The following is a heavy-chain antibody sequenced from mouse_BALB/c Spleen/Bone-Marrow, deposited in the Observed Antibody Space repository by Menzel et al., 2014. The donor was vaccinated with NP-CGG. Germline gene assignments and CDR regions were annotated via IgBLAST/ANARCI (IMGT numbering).Heavy chain of an antibody. CDR1: GYTFTSYY. Sequence: QVQLQQSGPELVKPGASVRISCKASGYTFTSYYIHWVKQRPGQGLEWIGWIYPGNVNTKYNEKFKGKATLTADKSSSTAYMQLSSLTSEDSAVYFCARGGWLRDAMDYWSQGTSVTGAS. V-gene: IGHV1S56*01. CDR2: IYPGNVNT. CDR3: ARGGWLRDAMDY. J-gene: IGHJ4*01. D-gene: IGHD2-2*01.